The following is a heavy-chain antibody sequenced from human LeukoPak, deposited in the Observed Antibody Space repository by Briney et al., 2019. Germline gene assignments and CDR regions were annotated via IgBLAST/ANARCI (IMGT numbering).Heavy chain of an antibody. V-gene: IGHV3-20*04. CDR3: AGDDPYSGYDYDY. CDR2: ISDGGTT. J-gene: IGHJ4*02. CDR1: GFTFNNYA. D-gene: IGHD5-12*01. Sequence: GGSLRLSCAASGFTFNNYAFNWVRQPPGKGLEWVSGISDGGTTYYADSVKGRFTISRDNAKNSLYLQMNSLRAEDTAFYYCAGDDPYSGYDYDYWGRGVLVTVSS.